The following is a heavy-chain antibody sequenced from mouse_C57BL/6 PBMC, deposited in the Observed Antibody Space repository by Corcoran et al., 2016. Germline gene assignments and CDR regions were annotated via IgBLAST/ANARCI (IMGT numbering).Heavy chain of an antibody. V-gene: IGHV1-84*01. J-gene: IGHJ4*01. D-gene: IGHD3-2*02. CDR3: ARSPSSGYNYYAMDY. CDR1: GYTFTDYY. Sequence: QIQLQQSGPELEKPGASVMISCKASGYTFTDYYINWVKQRPGQGLEWIGWIYPGSGNTKYNEKFKGKATLTVDTSSSTAYMQLSSLTSEDSAVYFCARSPSSGYNYYAMDYWGQGTSVTVSS. CDR2: IYPGSGNT.